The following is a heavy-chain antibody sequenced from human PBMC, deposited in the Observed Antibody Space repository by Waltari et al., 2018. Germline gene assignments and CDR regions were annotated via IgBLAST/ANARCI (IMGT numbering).Heavy chain of an antibody. J-gene: IGHJ3*01. Sequence: QLQLQESGPGLVKPSETLSLTCSVSGASITSTKHHWGWIRQPPGQGLEWIATISYKWATYSSPSLRGRVTVSRDTSMNYVSLKLGSVTAADTAVYYCATYIGASVGTAAFDVWGQGTMVTVSS. CDR3: ATYIGASVGTAAFDV. CDR1: GASITSTKHH. D-gene: IGHD5-12*01. V-gene: IGHV4-39*02. CDR2: ISYKWAT.